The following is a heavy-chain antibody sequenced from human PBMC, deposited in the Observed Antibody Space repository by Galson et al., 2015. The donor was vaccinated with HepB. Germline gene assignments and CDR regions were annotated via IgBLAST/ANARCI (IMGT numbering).Heavy chain of an antibody. J-gene: IGHJ4*02. D-gene: IGHD3-10*01. CDR2: INPNSGGT. V-gene: IGHV1-2*04. Sequence: SVKVSCKASGYTFTGYYMNWVRQAPGQGLEWMGWINPNSGGTNYAQKFQSWVTMTRDTSISTAYMELSRLRSDDTAVYYCARGCDGSGSYYGYWGQGTLVTVSS. CDR1: GYTFTGYY. CDR3: ARGCDGSGSYYGY.